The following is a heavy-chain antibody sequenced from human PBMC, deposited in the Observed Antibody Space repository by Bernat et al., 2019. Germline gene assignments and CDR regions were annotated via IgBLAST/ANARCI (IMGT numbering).Heavy chain of an antibody. CDR3: ARGTSTSAPYMDV. CDR2: ISSSSSYT. Sequence: QVQLVESGGGLVKPGGSLRLSCAASGFTFSDYYMSWIRHAPGKGLDLVSYISSSSSYTNYADSVKGRLTISRDNAKNSLYLQMNSLRAEDTSVYYCARGTSTSAPYMDVWGKGTTVTVSS. J-gene: IGHJ6*03. CDR1: GFTFSDYY. V-gene: IGHV3-11*05.